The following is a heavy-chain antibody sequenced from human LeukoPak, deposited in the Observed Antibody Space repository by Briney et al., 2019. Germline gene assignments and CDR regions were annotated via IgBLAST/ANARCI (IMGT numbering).Heavy chain of an antibody. Sequence: ASVKVSCKASGYTFTSYDINWVRQATGQGLEWMGWMNPNSGNTGYAQKFQGRVTITRNASITTTYMELSSLRSEDTAVYYCARRSAYGSGSYYVDYGGQGTLVTVSS. CDR2: MNPNSGNT. CDR1: GYTFTSYD. CDR3: ARRSAYGSGSYYVDY. V-gene: IGHV1-8*03. J-gene: IGHJ4*02. D-gene: IGHD3-10*01.